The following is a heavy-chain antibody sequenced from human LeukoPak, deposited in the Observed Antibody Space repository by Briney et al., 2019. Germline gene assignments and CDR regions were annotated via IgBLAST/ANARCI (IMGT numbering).Heavy chain of an antibody. Sequence: GGSLRLSCAASEFTISNYAMNCVRQAPGKGLEWVSGISGSGGSTYYADSVKGRFTISRDNSKNTLYLQMNSLRAEDTALYYCTEGTDINHYHWFDPWGQGTLVTVSS. D-gene: IGHD2-8*02. J-gene: IGHJ5*02. CDR3: TEGTDINHYHWFDP. CDR2: ISGSGGST. V-gene: IGHV3-23*01. CDR1: EFTISNYA.